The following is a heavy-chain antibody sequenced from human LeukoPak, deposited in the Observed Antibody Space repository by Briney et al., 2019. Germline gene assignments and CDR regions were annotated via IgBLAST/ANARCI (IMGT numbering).Heavy chain of an antibody. CDR3: ARDEEGGGSVLFDY. CDR2: IYHSGST. V-gene: IGHV4-38-2*02. Sequence: SETLSLTCTVSGYSISSGYYWGWIRQPPGKGLEWIGSIYHSGSTYYNPSLKSRVTISVDTSKNQFSLKLSSVTAADTAAYYCARDEEGGGSVLFDYWGQGTLVTVSS. J-gene: IGHJ4*02. D-gene: IGHD2-15*01. CDR1: GYSISSGYY.